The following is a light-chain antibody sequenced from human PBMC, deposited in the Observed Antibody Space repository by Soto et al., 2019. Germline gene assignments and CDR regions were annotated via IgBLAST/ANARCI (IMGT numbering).Light chain of an antibody. CDR2: AAS. V-gene: IGKV1-9*01. CDR1: QDIRRN. CDR3: LQLNDYPLT. Sequence: DIPLTQSPSFLSASVGDRITITCRASQDIRRNLAWYQQKPGKAPKVLISAASSLQGGVPSRFSGSGSGTEFTLTISCLQPEDFATYYCLQLNDYPLTFGGGTKVEIK. J-gene: IGKJ4*01.